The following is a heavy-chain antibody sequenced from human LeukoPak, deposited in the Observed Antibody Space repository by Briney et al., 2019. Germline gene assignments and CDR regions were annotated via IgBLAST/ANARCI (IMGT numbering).Heavy chain of an antibody. CDR3: ARARRSGGITLIRGVKDRGWFDS. V-gene: IGHV3-23*01. CDR1: GFTFSSYG. Sequence: GGTLRLSCAASGFTFSSYGMSWVRQAPGKGLEWVSAISGSGGSTYYADSVKGRFTISRDNSKNTLYLQMNSLRAEDTAVHYCARARRSGGITLIRGVKDRGWFDSWGQGTLVTVSS. J-gene: IGHJ5*01. CDR2: ISGSGGST. D-gene: IGHD3-10*01.